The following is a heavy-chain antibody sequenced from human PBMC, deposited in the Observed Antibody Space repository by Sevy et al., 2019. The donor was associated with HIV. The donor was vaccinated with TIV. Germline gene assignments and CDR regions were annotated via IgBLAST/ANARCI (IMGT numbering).Heavy chain of an antibody. CDR1: GYTLTKLS. J-gene: IGHJ5*02. CDR2: FDPQDDEI. Sequence: ASVKVSCKVSGYTLTKLSIHLVRQAPGKGLEWMGDFDPQDDEILYAQRFQGRLTMTEDTSTETAYMELSSLTSEDTAVYYCATVGLRYYSGSSSYQGDWFDPWGQGTLVTVSS. V-gene: IGHV1-24*01. CDR3: ATVGLRYYSGSSSYQGDWFDP. D-gene: IGHD2-15*01.